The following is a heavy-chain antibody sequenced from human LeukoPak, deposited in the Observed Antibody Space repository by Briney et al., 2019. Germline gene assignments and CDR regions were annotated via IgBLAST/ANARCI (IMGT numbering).Heavy chain of an antibody. V-gene: IGHV3-74*01. CDR2: INSDGINT. J-gene: IGHJ5*02. CDR3: ARDLGQYYDTSDNWFDP. Sequence: PGGSLRLSCAASGFTFSNYWMHCVRQAPGKGLVWVSRINSDGINTSYADSVKGRFTISRDTAKNTLNLQMNSLRAEDTAVYYCARDLGQYYDTSDNWFDPWGQGTLVTVSS. D-gene: IGHD3-22*01. CDR1: GFTFSNYW.